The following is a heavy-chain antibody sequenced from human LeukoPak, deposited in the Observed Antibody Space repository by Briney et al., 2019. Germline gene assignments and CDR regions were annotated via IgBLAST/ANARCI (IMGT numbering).Heavy chain of an antibody. CDR3: ARQDYYDSSGSYPFNWFDP. CDR1: GYSFTSYW. D-gene: IGHD3-22*01. J-gene: IGHJ5*02. Sequence: GESLKISCKGSGYSFTSYWIGWVRQMPGKGLEWMGIIYPGDSDTRYSPSFQGQVTISADKSISTAYLQWSSLKASDTAMYYCARQDYYDSSGSYPFNWFDPWGQGTLVTVSS. CDR2: IYPGDSDT. V-gene: IGHV5-51*01.